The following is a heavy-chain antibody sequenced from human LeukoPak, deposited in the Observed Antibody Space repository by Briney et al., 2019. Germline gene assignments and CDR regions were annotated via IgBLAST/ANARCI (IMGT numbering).Heavy chain of an antibody. CDR2: ISASSSRT. CDR1: GFDFNTFA. D-gene: IGHD3-22*01. Sequence: GGSLRLSCTSSGFDFNTFAMNWVRQPPGKGLEWVSGISASSSRTYYGWAVKGRFTISRDDSKNMLFLDMNNLRAEDTARYFCARDRSPHYYDSSGYGAFNVWGQGTMVTVSS. J-gene: IGHJ3*01. CDR3: ARDRSPHYYDSSGYGAFNV. V-gene: IGHV3-23*01.